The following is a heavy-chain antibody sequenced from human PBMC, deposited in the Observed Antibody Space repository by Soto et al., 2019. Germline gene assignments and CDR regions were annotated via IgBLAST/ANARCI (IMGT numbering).Heavy chain of an antibody. D-gene: IGHD6-19*01. CDR1: GGSISSYY. Sequence: SETLSLTCTVSGGSISSYYWSWIRQPPGKGLEWIGYIYYSGSTNYNPSLKSRVTISVDTSKNQFSLKLSSVTAADTAVYYCAREIAVAGTGDAFDIWGQGTMVTVSS. J-gene: IGHJ3*02. V-gene: IGHV4-59*01. CDR3: AREIAVAGTGDAFDI. CDR2: IYYSGST.